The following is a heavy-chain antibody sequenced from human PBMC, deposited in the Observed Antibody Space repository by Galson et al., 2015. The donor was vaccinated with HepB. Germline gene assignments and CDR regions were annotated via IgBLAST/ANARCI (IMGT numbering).Heavy chain of an antibody. CDR3: ARDFEPYSDSGTYLS. J-gene: IGHJ4*02. CDR1: EFTFSTYS. CDR2: IDTNATTR. D-gene: IGHD3-10*01. V-gene: IGHV3-48*01. Sequence: SLRLSCAAPEFTFSTYSMNWIRQAPGKGLEWVSYIDTNATTRFYADSVKGRFTISRDNAENSLYLQMNSLRAEDTAIYYCARDFEPYSDSGTYLSWGRGTLVTVSS.